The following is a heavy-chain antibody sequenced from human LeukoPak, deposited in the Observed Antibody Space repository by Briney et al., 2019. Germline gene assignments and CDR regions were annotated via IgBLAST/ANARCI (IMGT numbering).Heavy chain of an antibody. D-gene: IGHD4-23*01. J-gene: IGHJ4*02. CDR1: GFTFSNYA. Sequence: GGSLRLSCAASGFTFSNYAMSWVRQAPGKGLEWVSVISGSGGTTYSADSVKGRFTISRDNSKNTVYLQMNSLRAEDTAAYYCARERGSSGGNTNGYFDYWGQGALVTVSS. CDR2: ISGSGGTT. V-gene: IGHV3-23*01. CDR3: ARERGSSGGNTNGYFDY.